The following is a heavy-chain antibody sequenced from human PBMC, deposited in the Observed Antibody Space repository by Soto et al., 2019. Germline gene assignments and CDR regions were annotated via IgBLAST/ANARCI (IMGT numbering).Heavy chain of an antibody. V-gene: IGHV1-69*02. J-gene: IGHJ4*02. CDR3: AGTERVGASRFDY. Sequence: QVQLVQSGAEVKKPGSSVKVSCKASGGTFSSYTISCVRQAPGQGLGWMGRIIPIPGIANYAQKFQGRVTSTADQSTGTAYMEQCSLRSGDTAVYYCAGTERVGASRFDYWGQGSLVTVSS. CDR1: GGTFSSYT. D-gene: IGHD1-26*01. CDR2: IIPIPGIA.